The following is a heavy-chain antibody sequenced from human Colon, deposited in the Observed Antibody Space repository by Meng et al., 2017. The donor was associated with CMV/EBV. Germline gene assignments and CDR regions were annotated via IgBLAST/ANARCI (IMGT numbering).Heavy chain of an antibody. J-gene: IGHJ4*02. CDR1: GCTFTDYY. CDR3: ARVKCGTTSCSEGQGLDS. CDR2: INPNGGGT. Sequence: ASVQVSCKASGCTFTDYYFHWVRQPPGQGLEGMGWINPNGGGTDYAQTFQGRGSMTRDTSTTTDSLELKRLTSDDTDTYYCARVKCGTTSCSEGQGLDSWGQGTRVTVSS. V-gene: IGHV1-2*02. D-gene: IGHD1-7*01.